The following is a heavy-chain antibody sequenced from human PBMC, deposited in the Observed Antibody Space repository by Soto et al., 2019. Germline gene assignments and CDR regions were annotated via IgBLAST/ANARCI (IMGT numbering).Heavy chain of an antibody. CDR2: ISAYNGNT. V-gene: IGHV1-18*01. CDR3: ASGWGTTVISLDAFNI. D-gene: IGHD4-17*01. Sequence: VKVSCKASGYTFTSYGISWVRQAPGQGLEWMGWISAYNGNTNYAQKLQGRVTMTTDTSTSTAYMELRSLRSDDTAVYYCASGWGTTVISLDAFNIWGQGTMVTVSS. J-gene: IGHJ3*02. CDR1: GYTFTSYG.